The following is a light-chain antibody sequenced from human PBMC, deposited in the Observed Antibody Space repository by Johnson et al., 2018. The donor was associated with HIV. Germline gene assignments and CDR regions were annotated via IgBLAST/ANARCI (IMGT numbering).Light chain of an antibody. Sequence: QSVLTQPPSVSAAPGQKVTISCSGTDSNIGNNYVSWYQQFPGTAPKLLIYDNNKRPSGIPDRFSGSKSGTSATLGITGLQTGDEADYYCGTWDSSLSAGDVFGTGTKFTVL. V-gene: IGLV1-51*01. CDR3: GTWDSSLSAGDV. CDR2: DNN. CDR1: DSNIGNNY. J-gene: IGLJ1*01.